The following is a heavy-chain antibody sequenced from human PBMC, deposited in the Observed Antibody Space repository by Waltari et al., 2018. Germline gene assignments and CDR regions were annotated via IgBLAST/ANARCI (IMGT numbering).Heavy chain of an antibody. D-gene: IGHD6-13*01. CDR3: VKERGDSSTWYFYYGIDV. V-gene: IGHV3-23*01. CDR1: EFTFNKYA. CDR2: ISSSGGVT. J-gene: IGHJ6*02. Sequence: GGSLRLSCAASEFTFNKYAMSWVRQAPGKGLEWVSGISSSGGVTYYADSVKGRFTISRDNFNNILYLQMSSLRVDDTALYYCVKERGDSSTWYFYYGIDVWGQGTTVIVSS.